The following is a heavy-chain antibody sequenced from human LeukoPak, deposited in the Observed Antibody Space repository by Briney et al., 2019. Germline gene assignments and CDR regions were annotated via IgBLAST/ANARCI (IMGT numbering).Heavy chain of an antibody. CDR1: GFTFSTYW. CDR3: TREDRVGGSLDA. Sequence: GGSLRLSCTASGFTFSTYWMSWVRQAPGKGLEWVASMNQDGSGRHYLDSVKGRFTISRDNAKNSVSLQMNSLRVEDTALYYCTREDRVGGSLDAWGQGTLVTVSS. J-gene: IGHJ5*02. CDR2: MNQDGSGR. V-gene: IGHV3-7*01. D-gene: IGHD1-26*01.